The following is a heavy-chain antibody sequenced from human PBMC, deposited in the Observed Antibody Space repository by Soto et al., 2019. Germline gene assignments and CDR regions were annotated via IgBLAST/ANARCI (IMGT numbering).Heavy chain of an antibody. CDR2: INPSGGST. V-gene: IGHV1-46*01. J-gene: IGHJ4*02. CDR1: GYTFTSYY. CDR3: ARTSIAARLPGEGRHFDY. D-gene: IGHD6-6*01. Sequence: ASVKVSCKASGYTFTSYYMHWLRQAPGQGLEWMGIINPSGGSTSYAQKFQGRVTMTRDTSTSTVYMELSSLRSEDTAVYYCARTSIAARLPGEGRHFDYWGQGTLVTVSS.